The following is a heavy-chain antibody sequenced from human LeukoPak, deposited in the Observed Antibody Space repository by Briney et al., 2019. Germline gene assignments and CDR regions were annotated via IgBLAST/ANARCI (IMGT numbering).Heavy chain of an antibody. D-gene: IGHD3-10*01. CDR3: ARGSVLLSMDV. Sequence: SETLSLTCTVSGGFIGSFYWNWIRQPPGKGLEWIGNIYHSGGTNYNPSLKSRVTILVDTSKNQISLKLSSVTAADTAVYYCARGSVLLSMDVWAKGPRSPSP. CDR1: GGFIGSFY. V-gene: IGHV4-59*01. J-gene: IGHJ6*03. CDR2: IYHSGGT.